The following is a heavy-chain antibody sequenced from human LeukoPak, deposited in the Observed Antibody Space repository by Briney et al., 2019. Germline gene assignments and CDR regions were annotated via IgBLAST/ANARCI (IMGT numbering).Heavy chain of an antibody. V-gene: IGHV1-69*02. J-gene: IGHJ5*01. CDR2: IIPILGVP. D-gene: IGHD3-10*01. Sequence: ASVKVSCKASGGTFSSYTISWVRQAPGQGLEWMGRIIPILGVPTYAQKFQDRVTITADRSTNTAYMELNSLKSEDTAMYYCARGRYYGSGSKNWFDSWGQGTLVTVSS. CDR1: GGTFSSYT. CDR3: ARGRYYGSGSKNWFDS.